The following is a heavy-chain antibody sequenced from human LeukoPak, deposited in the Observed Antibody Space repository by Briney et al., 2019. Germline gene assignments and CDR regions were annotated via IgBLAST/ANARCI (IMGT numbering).Heavy chain of an antibody. J-gene: IGHJ5*02. V-gene: IGHV1-18*01. CDR3: ARESTSWTANWFDP. D-gene: IGHD6-13*01. Sequence: ASVKVSCKASGYTFTSYGISWVRQAPGQGLEWMGWISAYNGNTNYAQKLQGRVTMTTDTSTSTAYTELRSLRSDDTAVYYCARESTSWTANWFDPWGQGTLVTVSS. CDR1: GYTFTSYG. CDR2: ISAYNGNT.